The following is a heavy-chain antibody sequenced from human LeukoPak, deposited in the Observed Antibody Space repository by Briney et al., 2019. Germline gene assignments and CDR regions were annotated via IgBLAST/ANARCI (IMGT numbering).Heavy chain of an antibody. D-gene: IGHD6-13*01. Sequence: GGSLRLSCAASGFTVSSNYMSWIRQVPGKGLEWVSYISTSSSYTNYADSVKGRFTISRDNAKNSLYLQMNSLRAEDTAVYYCARVGPRLAAAANNYYYYYGLDVWGQGTAVTVSS. CDR2: ISTSSSYT. CDR3: ARVGPRLAAAANNYYYYYGLDV. J-gene: IGHJ6*02. CDR1: GFTVSSNY. V-gene: IGHV3-11*06.